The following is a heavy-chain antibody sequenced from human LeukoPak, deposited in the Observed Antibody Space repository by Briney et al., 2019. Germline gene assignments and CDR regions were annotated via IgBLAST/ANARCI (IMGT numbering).Heavy chain of an antibody. V-gene: IGHV4-59*04. CDR1: GGSISSYN. CDR3: ARHRRIAGVTCDYFDY. D-gene: IGHD1-26*01. Sequence: PSETLSLTCTVSGGSISSYNWSWIRQSPGKGLEWIGSVFYSGSTYCNPSLKSRVTISADTSKNQFSLKLSSVTAADTALYHCARHRRIAGVTCDYFDYWGQGILVTVSS. J-gene: IGHJ4*02. CDR2: VFYSGST.